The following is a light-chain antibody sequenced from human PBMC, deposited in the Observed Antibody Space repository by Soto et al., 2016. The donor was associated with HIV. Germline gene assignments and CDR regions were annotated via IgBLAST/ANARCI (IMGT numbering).Light chain of an antibody. CDR3: NSRDSRGNHYV. CDR1: SLRNYY. J-gene: IGLJ1*01. CDR2: GKN. Sequence: SSELTQDPAVSVALGQTVRITCQGDSLRNYYASWYHQKPGQAPVLVIYGKNKRPSGIPDRFSGSRSGNTGSLTITGVQAEDEADYYCNSRDSRGNHYVFGTGTEVTVL. V-gene: IGLV3-19*01.